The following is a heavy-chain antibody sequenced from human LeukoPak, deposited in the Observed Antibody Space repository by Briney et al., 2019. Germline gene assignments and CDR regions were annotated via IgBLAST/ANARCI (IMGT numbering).Heavy chain of an antibody. CDR1: GFTVSSTY. D-gene: IGHD3-9*01. CDR3: ARGLSTGYYEF. Sequence: GSLRLSCVASGFTVSSTYMSWVRQAPGKGLEWVSVIYSDAITYYAQSVKGRFTISRDNFKSILYLEMNSLRVEDTAVYYCARGLSTGYYEFWGQGTLVTVSS. J-gene: IGHJ4*02. V-gene: IGHV3-66*01. CDR2: IYSDAIT.